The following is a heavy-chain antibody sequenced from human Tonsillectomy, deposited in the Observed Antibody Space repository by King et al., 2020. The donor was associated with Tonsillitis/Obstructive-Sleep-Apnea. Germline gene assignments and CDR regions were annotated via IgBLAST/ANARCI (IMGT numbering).Heavy chain of an antibody. J-gene: IGHJ3*02. D-gene: IGHD3-10*01. CDR3: ASRRMTMVQGVLRLDAFDI. CDR1: GYSFTSYW. CDR2: IYPGDSDT. V-gene: IGHV5-51*01. Sequence: VQLVESGAEVKKPGESLKISCKGSGYSFTSYWIGWVRQMPGKGLEWMGIIYPGDSDTRYSPSFQGQVTISADKSISTAYLQRSSLKASDTAMYYCASRRMTMVQGVLRLDAFDIWGQGTMVTVSS.